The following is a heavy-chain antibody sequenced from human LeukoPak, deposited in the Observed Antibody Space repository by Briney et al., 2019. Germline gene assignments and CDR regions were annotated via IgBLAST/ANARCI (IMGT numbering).Heavy chain of an antibody. D-gene: IGHD2-15*01. CDR3: ARHRSGGSQDDAFDI. Sequence: GGSLRLSCAASEFTFSTYWMSWVRQAPGKGLEWVADIKQDGSEKYYVHSVKGRFTISRQNAKNSLFLQMNSLRAEDTAVYYCARHRSGGSQDDAFDIWGQRTMVTVSS. CDR2: IKQDGSEK. J-gene: IGHJ3*02. V-gene: IGHV3-7*01. CDR1: EFTFSTYW.